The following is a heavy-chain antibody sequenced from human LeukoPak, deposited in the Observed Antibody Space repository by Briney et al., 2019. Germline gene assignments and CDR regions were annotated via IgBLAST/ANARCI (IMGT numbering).Heavy chain of an antibody. CDR3: ARQVSDYYYHYMDV. J-gene: IGHJ6*03. CDR1: GGSFSDYY. V-gene: IGHV4-34*01. Sequence: SETLSLTCVVYGGSFSDYYWGWVRQSPGKGLEWIGNIYYSGTTYYNPSLKSGVARSEDTARNRFSLMRSSVTAADTAIYYCARQVSDYYYHYMDVWGEGTTVIVSS. CDR2: IYYSGTT.